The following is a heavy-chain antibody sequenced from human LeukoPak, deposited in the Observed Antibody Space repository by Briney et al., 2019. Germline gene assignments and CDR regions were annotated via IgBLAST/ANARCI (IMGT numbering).Heavy chain of an antibody. CDR3: AKRSGYTTGWFVAF. CDR1: GFTFSSYA. CDR2: ITASGNST. J-gene: IGHJ4*02. V-gene: IGHV3-23*01. D-gene: IGHD6-19*01. Sequence: GGSLSLSCAASGFTFSSYAMHWVRQAPGKGLEWVSAITASGNSTYYPDSVKGRSTISRDNSKNTLFLQMNSLRAEDTAVFYCAKRSGYTTGWFVAFWGQGTLVTVSS.